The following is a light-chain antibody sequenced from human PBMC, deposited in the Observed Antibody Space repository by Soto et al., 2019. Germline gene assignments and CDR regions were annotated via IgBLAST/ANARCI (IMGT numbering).Light chain of an antibody. CDR3: QQYGSSLMYT. V-gene: IGKV3-20*01. J-gene: IGKJ2*01. CDR1: QSVSSSN. CDR2: GAS. Sequence: EIVWTQSPGTLSLSPGERATLSCRASQSVSSSNLAWYQQKPGQAPRLLIYGASSRATGIPDRFSGSGSGTDFTLTISRLEPEDFAVYYCQQYGSSLMYTFGQGTKLEIK.